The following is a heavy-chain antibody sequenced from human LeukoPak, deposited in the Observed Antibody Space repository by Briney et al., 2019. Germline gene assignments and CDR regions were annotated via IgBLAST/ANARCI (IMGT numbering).Heavy chain of an antibody. Sequence: PSETLSLTCAVSGYSISSGYYWGWIRQPPGKGLEWIGSIYHSGSTYYNPSLKSRLTISVDTSKNQFSLKLSSVTAADTAVYYCAIGIVVVPAAIVSDAFDIWGQGTMVTVSS. CDR1: GYSISSGYY. V-gene: IGHV4-38-2*01. D-gene: IGHD2-2*02. J-gene: IGHJ3*02. CDR3: AIGIVVVPAAIVSDAFDI. CDR2: IYHSGST.